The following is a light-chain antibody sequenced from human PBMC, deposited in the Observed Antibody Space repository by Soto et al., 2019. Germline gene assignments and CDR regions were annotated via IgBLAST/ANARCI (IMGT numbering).Light chain of an antibody. Sequence: QSVLTQSSSASASLGSSVKLTCILSSGHSTYIIAWHQQQPGKAPRFLMTLDRSGSYNRGSGVPDRFSGSSSGADRYLTISNLQFEDEADYYCETWYSNTHKVFGGGTQLTVL. CDR2: LDRSGSY. CDR3: ETWYSNTHKV. J-gene: IGLJ7*01. V-gene: IGLV4-60*02. CDR1: SGHSTYI.